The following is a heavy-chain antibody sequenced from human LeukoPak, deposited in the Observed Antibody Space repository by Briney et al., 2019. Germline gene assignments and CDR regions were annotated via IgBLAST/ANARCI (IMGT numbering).Heavy chain of an antibody. Sequence: GGSLRLSCAASGFTFSSYSMNWVRQAPGKGLEWVSSISSSSSYIYYADSVKGRFTISRDNAKNSLYLQMNSLRAEDTAVYYCARESVPAAIGDWFDPWGQGTLVTVSS. CDR2: ISSSSSYI. J-gene: IGHJ5*02. CDR1: GFTFSSYS. CDR3: ARESVPAAIGDWFDP. D-gene: IGHD2-2*01. V-gene: IGHV3-21*01.